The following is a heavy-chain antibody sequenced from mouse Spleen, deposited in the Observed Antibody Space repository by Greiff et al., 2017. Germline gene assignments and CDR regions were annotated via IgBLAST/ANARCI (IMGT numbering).Heavy chain of an antibody. Sequence: VQLQQPGAELVKPGASVKLSCKASGYTFTSYWMTWVKQRPGQGLEWIGDIYPGSGSTNYNEKFKSKATLTVDTSSSTAYMQLSSLTSEDSAVYYCARDSIYSKYVDYWGQGTTLTVSS. D-gene: IGHD2-5*01. CDR2: IYPGSGST. V-gene: IGHV1-55*01. CDR3: ARDSIYSKYVDY. CDR1: GYTFTSYW. J-gene: IGHJ2*01.